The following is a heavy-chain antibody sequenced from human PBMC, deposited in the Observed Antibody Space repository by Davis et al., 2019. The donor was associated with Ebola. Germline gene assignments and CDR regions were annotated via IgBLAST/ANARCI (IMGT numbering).Heavy chain of an antibody. D-gene: IGHD1-26*01. J-gene: IGHJ6*02. CDR2: ISYDGSNK. Sequence: GESLKISCSASGFTFSSYGMHWVRQAPGKGLEWVAVISYDGSNKYYADSVKGRFTISRDNSKNTLYLQRNSLRAEDTAVYDCAKAHEGWELYYYYGMDVWGQGTTVTVSS. CDR1: GFTFSSYG. V-gene: IGHV3-30*18. CDR3: AKAHEGWELYYYYGMDV.